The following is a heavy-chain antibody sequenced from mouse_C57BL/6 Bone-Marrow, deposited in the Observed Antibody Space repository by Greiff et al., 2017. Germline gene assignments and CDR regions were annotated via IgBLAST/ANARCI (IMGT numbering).Heavy chain of an antibody. V-gene: IGHV1-63*02. CDR3: ARSMITTYYAMDY. J-gene: IGHJ4*01. CDR2: IYPGGGYT. Sequence: LVESGAELVRPGTSVKISCKASGYTFTNYWLGWVKQRPGHGLEWIGDIYPGGGYTNYNEKFKGKATLTADTSSSTAYIQLSSLTSEDSAVYFCARSMITTYYAMDYWGQGTSVTVSS. D-gene: IGHD2-4*01. CDR1: GYTFTNYW.